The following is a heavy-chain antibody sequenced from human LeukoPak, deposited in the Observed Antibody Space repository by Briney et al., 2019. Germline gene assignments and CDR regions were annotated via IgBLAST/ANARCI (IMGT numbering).Heavy chain of an antibody. CDR2: MNLNSGGT. CDR3: ARDLGSTIIVGGDAFDL. D-gene: IGHD3-22*01. J-gene: IGHJ3*01. V-gene: IGHV1-2*02. CDR1: GYTFSDYY. Sequence: ASVKVSCKASGYTFSDYYLHWVRQAPGQGLEWMGWMNLNSGGTNYAQKFQGRITMTGDTSTAYLELSRLRSDDTAVYYCARDLGSTIIVGGDAFDLWGQGTMVTVSS.